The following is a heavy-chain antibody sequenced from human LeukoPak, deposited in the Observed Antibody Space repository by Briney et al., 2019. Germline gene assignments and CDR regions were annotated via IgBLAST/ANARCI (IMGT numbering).Heavy chain of an antibody. J-gene: IGHJ4*02. V-gene: IGHV3-7*03. CDR1: GVTFSSYW. D-gene: IGHD6-19*01. CDR3: AKDKKQWLVQYYFDY. CDR2: IKQDGSEK. Sequence: GGSLRLSCAASGVTFSSYWMSWVRQAPGKGLEWVANIKQDGSEKYYADSVKGRFTISRDNAKNSLYLQMNSLRAEDTALYYCAKDKKQWLVQYYFDYWGQGTLVTVSS.